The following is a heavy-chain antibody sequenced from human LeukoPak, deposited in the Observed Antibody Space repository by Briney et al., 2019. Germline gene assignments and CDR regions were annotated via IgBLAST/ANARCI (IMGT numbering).Heavy chain of an antibody. D-gene: IGHD1-20*01. V-gene: IGHV1-2*06. J-gene: IGHJ3*02. CDR3: ARGGITGTTRGPTRLNDAFDI. CDR2: INPNSGGT. CDR1: GYTFIGYY. Sequence: GASVKVSCKASGYTFIGYYIHWVRQAPGQGLEWMGRINPNSGGTDYAQKFQGRVTMTRDTSISTAYMELSRLRSDDTAVYYCARGGITGTTRGPTRLNDAFDIWGQGTMVTVSS.